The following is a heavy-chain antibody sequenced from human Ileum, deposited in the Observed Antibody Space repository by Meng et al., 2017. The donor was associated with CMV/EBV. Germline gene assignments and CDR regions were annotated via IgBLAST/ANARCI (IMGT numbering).Heavy chain of an antibody. CDR3: ARGLYVPDY. D-gene: IGHD3-16*01. J-gene: IGHJ4*02. Sequence: GGSLRLSCATSGFTFSDYWMHWVRQAPGKGLVWVSRINNDGGNTVYADSVKGRFTFSRDNAKNTLYLQMNSLRAEDTAVYYCARGLYVPDYWGQGTLVTVSS. V-gene: IGHV3-74*01. CDR2: INNDGGNT. CDR1: GFTFSDYW.